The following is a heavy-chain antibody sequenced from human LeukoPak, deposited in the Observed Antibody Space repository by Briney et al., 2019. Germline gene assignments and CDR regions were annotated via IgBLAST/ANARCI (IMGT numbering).Heavy chain of an antibody. V-gene: IGHV4-39*07. D-gene: IGHD6-19*01. Sequence: SETLSLTCTVSGGSISSSSYYWGWIRQPPGKGLEWIGSIYYSGSTYYNPSLKSRVTISVDTSKNQFSLKLSSVTAADTAVYYCARDKRQWLWYFDYWGQGTLVTVSS. CDR1: GGSISSSSYY. J-gene: IGHJ4*02. CDR3: ARDKRQWLWYFDY. CDR2: IYYSGST.